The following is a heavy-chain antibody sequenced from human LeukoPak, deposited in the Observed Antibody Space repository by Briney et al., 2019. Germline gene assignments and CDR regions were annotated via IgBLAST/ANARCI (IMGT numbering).Heavy chain of an antibody. CDR1: GGSISSYY. V-gene: IGHV4-59*01. D-gene: IGHD3-22*01. Sequence: SETLSLTCTVSGGSISSYYRSWIRQPPGKGLEWIGYIYYSGSTNYNPSLKSRVTISLDTSKNQFSLKLSSVTAADTAVYYCARHFYDRDFDYWGQGSLVTVSS. CDR2: IYYSGST. CDR3: ARHFYDRDFDY. J-gene: IGHJ4*02.